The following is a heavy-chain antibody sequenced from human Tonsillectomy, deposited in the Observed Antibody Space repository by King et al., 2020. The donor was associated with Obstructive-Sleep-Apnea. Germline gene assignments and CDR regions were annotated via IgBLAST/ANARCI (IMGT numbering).Heavy chain of an antibody. J-gene: IGHJ4*02. Sequence: VQLVESGGGVVQPGRSLRLSCAASGFTFSNYDMHWVRQAPGKGLEWVALISYDEGYKYYADSVKGRFTISSDNSKNTLCLQMNSLRADDTALYSCARITLGTYATYWGQGTLVTVSS. CDR3: ARITLGTYATY. V-gene: IGHV3-30*04. CDR1: GFTFSNYD. CDR2: ISYDEGYK. D-gene: IGHD3-16*01.